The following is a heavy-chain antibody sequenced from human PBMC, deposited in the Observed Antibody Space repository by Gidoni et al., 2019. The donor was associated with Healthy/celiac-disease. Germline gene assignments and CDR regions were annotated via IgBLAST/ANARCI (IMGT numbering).Heavy chain of an antibody. Sequence: EVQLVESGGGLVQPGRSMRLSCTASGFTVGDYAMSWVRQAPGKGREWVGFIRSKAYGGTTEYAASVKGRFTISRDDSKSIAYLQMNSLKTEDTAVYYWTTMLHGAYSSSSPIDYWGQGTLVTVS. CDR2: IRSKAYGGTT. J-gene: IGHJ4*02. D-gene: IGHD6-6*01. V-gene: IGHV3-49*04. CDR1: GFTVGDYA. CDR3: TTMLHGAYSSSSPIDY.